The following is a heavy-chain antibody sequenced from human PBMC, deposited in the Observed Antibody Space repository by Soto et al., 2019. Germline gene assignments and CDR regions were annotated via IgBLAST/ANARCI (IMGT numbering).Heavy chain of an antibody. J-gene: IGHJ6*02. Sequence: SGPTLVNPTETLTLTRTVSGFSLTTGKMGVSWIRQPPGKALEWLAHIFSDNERSYSTSLQGRLTIPKDTSGSQVVLSMTNVDPVDTATYYCARMNVDSYQFYYAMDVWGQGTTVTVSS. CDR3: ARMNVDSYQFYYAMDV. CDR2: IFSDNER. CDR1: GFSLTTGKMG. D-gene: IGHD4-17*01. V-gene: IGHV2-26*01.